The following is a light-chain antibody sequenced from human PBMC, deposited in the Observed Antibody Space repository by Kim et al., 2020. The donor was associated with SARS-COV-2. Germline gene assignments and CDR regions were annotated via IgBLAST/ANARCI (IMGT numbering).Light chain of an antibody. V-gene: IGLV4-69*01. CDR2: LNSDGSH. CDR3: QTWGTGSWV. J-gene: IGLJ3*02. CDR1: SGHSSYA. Sequence: QPVLTQSPSASASLGASVKLTCTLSSGHSSYAIAWHQQQPEKGLRYLMKLNSDGSHSKGDGIPDRFSGSSSGAERYLTISSLQSEDEADYYCQTWGTGSWVFGGGTQLTVL.